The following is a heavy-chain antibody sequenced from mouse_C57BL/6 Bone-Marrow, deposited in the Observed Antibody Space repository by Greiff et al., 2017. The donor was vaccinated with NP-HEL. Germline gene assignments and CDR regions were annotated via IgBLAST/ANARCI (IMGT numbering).Heavy chain of an antibody. D-gene: IGHD1-1*01. V-gene: IGHV3-6*01. Sequence: ESGPGLVKPSQSLSLTCSVTGYSITSGYYWNWLRQFPGNKLEWMGYRSYDGSNNYNHSLKNRITNTRDTTKHQFFLKLNSVTTEDTATYYCARGHYYYGNSLYAMDYRGQGASVTVAS. CDR1: GYSITSGYY. CDR2: RSYDGSN. CDR3: ARGHYYYGNSLYAMDY. J-gene: IGHJ4*01.